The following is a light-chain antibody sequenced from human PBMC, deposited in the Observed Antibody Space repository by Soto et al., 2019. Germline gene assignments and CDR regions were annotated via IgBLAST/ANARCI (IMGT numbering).Light chain of an antibody. V-gene: IGLV2-14*01. J-gene: IGLJ2*01. CDR3: SSYTSSSTVV. CDR1: SSDVGGYKY. Sequence: QSALTQPASVSGSPGQSIIISGTGTSSDVGGYKYVSWYQQHPGKAPKLMIYEVSNRPSGVSNRFSGSKSGNTASLTISGLQAEDEADYYCSSYTSSSTVVFGGGTKLTVL. CDR2: EVS.